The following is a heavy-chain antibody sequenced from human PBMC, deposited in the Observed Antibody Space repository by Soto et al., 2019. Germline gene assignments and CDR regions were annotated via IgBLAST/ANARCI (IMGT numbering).Heavy chain of an antibody. CDR3: TRDRIMTDY. Sequence: TGXSLRLSCEGSGFAFSNYAIHWVRQAPGNGLESAXTISTXGGDTYYANPXXGRITASXXDSKRITYIQMNSMKTEDTGMYYCTRDRIMTDYWGQGTLATVSS. CDR2: ISTXGGDT. J-gene: IGHJ4*02. V-gene: IGHV3-64*01. CDR1: GFAFSNYA.